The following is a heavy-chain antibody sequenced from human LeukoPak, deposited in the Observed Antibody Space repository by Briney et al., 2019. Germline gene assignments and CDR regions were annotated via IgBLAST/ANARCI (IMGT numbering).Heavy chain of an antibody. CDR2: IYYSGST. J-gene: IGHJ6*03. CDR1: GGSISSYY. V-gene: IGHV4-59*12. Sequence: SETLSLTCTVSGGSISSYYWSWIRQPPGKGLEWIGYIYYSGSTYYNPSLKSRVTISVDTSKNQFSLKLSSVTAADTAVYYCARVPSCTNGVCFFYYYYMDVWGKGTTVTVSS. D-gene: IGHD2-8*01. CDR3: ARVPSCTNGVCFFYYYYMDV.